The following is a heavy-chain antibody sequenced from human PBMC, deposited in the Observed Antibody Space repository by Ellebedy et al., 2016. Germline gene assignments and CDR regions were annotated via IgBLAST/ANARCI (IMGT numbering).Heavy chain of an antibody. D-gene: IGHD3-22*01. V-gene: IGHV4-61*01. J-gene: IGHJ6*02. CDR1: GASISISSYY. CDR3: ARDMSYYDSSGYPDV. CDR2: IYNSGST. Sequence: SETLSLXXSVSGASISISSYYWSWVRQPPGKGLEWIGYIYNSGSTNYNPSLKSRVTISVDTSKNQFSLKLSSVTAADTAVYYCARDMSYYDSSGYPDVWGQGTTVTVSS.